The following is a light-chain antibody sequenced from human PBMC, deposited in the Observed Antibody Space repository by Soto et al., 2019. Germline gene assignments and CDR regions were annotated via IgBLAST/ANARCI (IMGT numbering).Light chain of an antibody. J-gene: IGKJ1*01. CDR1: QSVSSSN. Sequence: EIVLTQSPGTLSLSPGERATLSCRASQSVSSSNLVWYQQKPGQAPTLLIYGASTRATGIPDRFSGSGSGTVFTLTISRQQHEDFALYFCQQYVSSPWTFGQGTKVEI. CDR3: QQYVSSPWT. V-gene: IGKV3-20*01. CDR2: GAS.